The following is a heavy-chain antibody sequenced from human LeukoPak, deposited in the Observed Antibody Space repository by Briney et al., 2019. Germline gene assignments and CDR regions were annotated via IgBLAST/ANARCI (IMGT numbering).Heavy chain of an antibody. V-gene: IGHV3-21*01. Sequence: GGSLRLSCAASGFTFRSYDLRGVRQAPARGREGVSSISYSSSYKYYADSVRDRFTNPRDNDKHSLYVQMNTLRAEDAPVYFCARVAGYSWVGGQGTLVTVSS. CDR2: ISYSSSYK. CDR3: ARVAGYSWV. J-gene: IGHJ4*02. CDR1: GFTFRSYD. D-gene: IGHD5-18*01.